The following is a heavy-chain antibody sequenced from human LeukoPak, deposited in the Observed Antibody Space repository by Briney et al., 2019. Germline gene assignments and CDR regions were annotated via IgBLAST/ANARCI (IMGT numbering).Heavy chain of an antibody. Sequence: VASVKVSCKASGYTFTSYDINWVRQATGQGLEWMGWMNPNSGNTGYAQKFQGRVTITADESTSTAYMELSSLRSEDTAVYYCARRGSGYPPGYYYYMDVWGKGTTVTVSS. V-gene: IGHV1-8*01. CDR3: ARRGSGYPPGYYYYMDV. J-gene: IGHJ6*03. CDR2: MNPNSGNT. CDR1: GYTFTSYD. D-gene: IGHD3-3*01.